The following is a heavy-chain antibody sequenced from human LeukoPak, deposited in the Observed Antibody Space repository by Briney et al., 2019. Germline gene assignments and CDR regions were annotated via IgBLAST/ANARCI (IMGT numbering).Heavy chain of an antibody. CDR3: ARAFDGISGYFDRFTGYYYYYGMDV. V-gene: IGHV1-2*02. D-gene: IGHD3-9*01. CDR1: GYTFTGYY. CDR2: INPNSGGT. J-gene: IGHJ6*02. Sequence: GASVKVSCKASGYTFTGYYMHWVRQAPGQGLEWMGWINPNSGGTNYAQKFQGRVTMTRDTSISTAYMELSRLRSDDTAVYYCARAFDGISGYFDRFTGYYYYYGMDVWGQGTTVTVSS.